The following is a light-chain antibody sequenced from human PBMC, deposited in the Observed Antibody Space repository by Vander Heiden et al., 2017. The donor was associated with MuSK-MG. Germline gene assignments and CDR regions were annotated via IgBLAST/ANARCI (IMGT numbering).Light chain of an antibody. CDR3: HQSYSIPYT. V-gene: IGKV1-39*01. CDR1: KSSSKY. Sequence: DIQMTQSPSSLSASVGDRVTITCRPSKSSSKYLRWYQQKPGKAPKLLIYAASSLQGGVPSRFSGSGSGTDFTLTISSLQPEDFATYYCHQSYSIPYTFGQGTKLEIK. J-gene: IGKJ2*01. CDR2: AAS.